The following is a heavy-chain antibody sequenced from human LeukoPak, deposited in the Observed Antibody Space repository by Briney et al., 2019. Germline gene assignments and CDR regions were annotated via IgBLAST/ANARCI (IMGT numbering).Heavy chain of an antibody. CDR1: GFTFDDYG. CDR3: ARDEGEYSSSSYFDY. CDR2: INWNGGST. J-gene: IGHJ4*02. Sequence: PAGGSLRLSCAASGFTFDDYGMSWVRQAPGKGLESVSGINWNGGSTGYADSVKGRFTISRDNAKNSLYLQMNSLRAEDTALYYCARDEGEYSSSSYFDYWGQGTLVTVSS. D-gene: IGHD6-6*01. V-gene: IGHV3-20*04.